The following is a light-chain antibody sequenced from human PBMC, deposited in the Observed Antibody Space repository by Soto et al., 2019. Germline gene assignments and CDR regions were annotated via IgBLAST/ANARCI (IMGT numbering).Light chain of an antibody. J-gene: IGLJ2*01. CDR3: CSYADSSSFRVL. V-gene: IGLV2-11*01. CDR1: SSDVGVYNY. Sequence: HSALTQPRSVSGSPGQSVTISCTGTSSDVGVYNYVSWYQQHPGKAPKLIIYDVTKRPSGVPDRFSGSKSANTASLIISGLQAADEAEYYCCCCSYADSSSFRVLFGGGTKLTVL. CDR2: DVT.